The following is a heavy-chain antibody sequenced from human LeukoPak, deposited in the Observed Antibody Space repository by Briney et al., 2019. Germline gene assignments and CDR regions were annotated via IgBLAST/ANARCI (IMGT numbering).Heavy chain of an antibody. V-gene: IGHV3-53*01. CDR2: IYSAGGT. J-gene: IGHJ6*02. Sequence: GGSLRLSCAASGFTVNSNYMTWVRQAPGKGLEWVSLIYSAGGTYYADPVKGRFTISRDNSKNTLYLQMNSLRAEDTAVYYFGRERRAVAGPVWGQGTTVTVSS. CDR3: GRERRAVAGPV. D-gene: IGHD6-19*01. CDR1: GFTVNSNY.